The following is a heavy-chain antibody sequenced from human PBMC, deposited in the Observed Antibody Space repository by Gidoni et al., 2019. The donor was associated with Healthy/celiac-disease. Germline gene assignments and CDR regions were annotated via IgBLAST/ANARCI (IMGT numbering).Heavy chain of an antibody. CDR1: GFTFDDYA. V-gene: IGHV3-9*01. CDR2: ISWNSGSI. J-gene: IGHJ4*02. CDR3: AKDSGGG. D-gene: IGHD3-16*01. Sequence: EVQLVESGGGLVQPGRSLRLSCAASGFTFDDYAMHWVRQAPGKGLEWVSGISWNSGSIGYADSVKGRFTISRDNAKNSLYLQMNRLRAEDTALYYCAKDSGGGWGQGTLVTVSS.